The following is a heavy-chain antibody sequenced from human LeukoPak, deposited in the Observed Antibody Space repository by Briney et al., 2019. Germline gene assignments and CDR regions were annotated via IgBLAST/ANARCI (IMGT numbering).Heavy chain of an antibody. J-gene: IGHJ4*02. V-gene: IGHV3-30*06. CDR2: ISYDGSNK. CDR3: ARARGDCSTTSCQVEAD. D-gene: IGHD2-2*01. CDR1: DFTFSNAW. Sequence: GGSLRLSCVVSDFTFSNAWMTWVRQAPGKGLEWVAVISYDGSNKYYADSVKGRFTISRDNSKNTLYLQMNSLRAEDTAVYYCARARGDCSTTSCQVEADWGQGTLVTVSS.